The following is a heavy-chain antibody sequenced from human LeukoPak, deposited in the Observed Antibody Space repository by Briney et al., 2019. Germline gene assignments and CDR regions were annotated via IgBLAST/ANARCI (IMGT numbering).Heavy chain of an antibody. V-gene: IGHV1-8*01. D-gene: IGHD3-16*02. CDR3: ARARRRDYVWGSYLLDY. J-gene: IGHJ4*02. Sequence: ASVKVSCKASGYTFTSYDINWVRQATGQGLEWMGWMNPNSGNTGYAQKFQGRVTMTRNTSISTAYMELSSLRSEDTAVYYCARARRRDYVWGSYLLDYWGQGTLVTVSS. CDR1: GYTFTSYD. CDR2: MNPNSGNT.